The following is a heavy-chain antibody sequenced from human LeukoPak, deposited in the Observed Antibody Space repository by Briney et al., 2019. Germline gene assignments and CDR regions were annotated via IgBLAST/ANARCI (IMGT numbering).Heavy chain of an antibody. Sequence: GGSLGLSCAASGFTFSDQYMDWVRQAPGKGLEWVARTRNKANSYTTEYAASVKGRFTISRDVSKNSLYLQMNSLKTEDTAVYYCTRSSDSSGYRAFDIWGQGTMVTVSS. CDR1: GFTFSDQY. D-gene: IGHD3-22*01. CDR3: TRSSDSSGYRAFDI. V-gene: IGHV3-72*01. CDR2: TRNKANSYTT. J-gene: IGHJ3*02.